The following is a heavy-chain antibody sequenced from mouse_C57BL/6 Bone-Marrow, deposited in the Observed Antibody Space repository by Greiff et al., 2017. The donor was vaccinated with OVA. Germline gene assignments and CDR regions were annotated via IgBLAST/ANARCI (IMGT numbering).Heavy chain of an antibody. CDR3: ARGIYYDYH. V-gene: IGHV5-4*01. D-gene: IGHD2-4*01. CDR1: GFTFSSYA. CDR2: ISDGGSYT. J-gene: IGHJ2*01. Sequence: EVQGVESGGGLVKPGGSLKLSCAASGFTFSSYAMSWVRQTPEKRLEWVATISDGGSYTYYPDNVKGRFTISRDNAKNNLYLQMSHLKSEDTAMYYCARGIYYDYHWGQGTTLTVSS.